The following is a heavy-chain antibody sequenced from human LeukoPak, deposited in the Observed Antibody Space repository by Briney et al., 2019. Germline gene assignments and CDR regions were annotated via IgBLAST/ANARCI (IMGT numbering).Heavy chain of an antibody. Sequence: SVKVSCKASGGTLSRQAVNWVRQAPGQGLEWMGGNIPIFGATNYAQRFQGRVTITADEATSTVYMELSSLRSEDTAVYYCARMQGYSYSDYWGQGTLVTVSS. V-gene: IGHV1-69*13. J-gene: IGHJ4*02. CDR1: GGTLSRQA. CDR3: ARMQGYSYSDY. CDR2: NIPIFGAT. D-gene: IGHD5-18*01.